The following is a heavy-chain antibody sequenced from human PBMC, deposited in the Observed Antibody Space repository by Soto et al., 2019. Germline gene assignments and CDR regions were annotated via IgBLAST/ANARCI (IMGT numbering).Heavy chain of an antibody. V-gene: IGHV1-18*01. J-gene: IGHJ4*02. Sequence: QVHLVQSGAEVKKPGASVKVSCKASGYTFTSYGITWVRQAPGQGLEWMGWISAPNGNTDYAQKFQGRVIVTRDTSTSTAYMELRSLRSDDTAVYYCARGMYGDYWGQGALVTVSS. D-gene: IGHD2-8*01. CDR2: ISAPNGNT. CDR1: GYTFTSYG. CDR3: ARGMYGDY.